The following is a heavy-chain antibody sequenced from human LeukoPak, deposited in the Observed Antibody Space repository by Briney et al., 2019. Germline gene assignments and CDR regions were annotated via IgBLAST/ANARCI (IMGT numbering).Heavy chain of an antibody. J-gene: IGHJ4*02. D-gene: IGHD3-22*01. Sequence: GGSLRLSCAVSGITLSNYGMSWVRQAPGKGLEWVAGISDRGGSTNYADSVKGRFTISRDNPKNTLYLQMNSLRAEDTAVYFCARRGVVIRVILVGFHKEAFYFDSWGQGALVTVSS. V-gene: IGHV3-23*01. CDR2: ISDRGGST. CDR1: GITLSNYG. CDR3: ARRGVVIRVILVGFHKEAFYFDS.